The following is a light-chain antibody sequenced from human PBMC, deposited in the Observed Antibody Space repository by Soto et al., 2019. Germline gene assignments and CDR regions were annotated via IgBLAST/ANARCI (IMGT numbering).Light chain of an antibody. CDR3: QHSADSPHT. CDR2: GAS. J-gene: IGKJ2*01. CDR1: QSVRSGS. Sequence: PGEGATLSCRASQSVRSGSLAWYQQKPGQAPRLLIYGASSRATDIPDRFSGSGYGTDFILTISRLEPEDFAVYYCQHSADSPHTFGQGTKLEIK. V-gene: IGKV3-20*01.